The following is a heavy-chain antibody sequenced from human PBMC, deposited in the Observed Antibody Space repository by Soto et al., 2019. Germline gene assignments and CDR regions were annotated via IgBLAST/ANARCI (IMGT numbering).Heavy chain of an antibody. CDR1: GYTLTELS. CDR3: ATVSLYSSGYSTPHDY. J-gene: IGHJ4*02. D-gene: IGHD3-22*01. CDR2: FDPEDGET. Sequence: ASVKVSCKVSGYTLTELSMHWVRQAPGKGLEWMGGFDPEDGETIYAQKFQGRVTMTEDTSTDTAYTELSSLRSEDTAVYYCATVSLYSSGYSTPHDYWGQGTLVTVSS. V-gene: IGHV1-24*01.